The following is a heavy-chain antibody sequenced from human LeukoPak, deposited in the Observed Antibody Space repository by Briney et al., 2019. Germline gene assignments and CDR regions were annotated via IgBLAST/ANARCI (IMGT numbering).Heavy chain of an antibody. CDR1: GYTLTSYG. V-gene: IGHV1-18*01. CDR2: ISAYNGNT. J-gene: IGHJ3*02. CDR3: ARDSDYYDSSGYYLSDAFDI. Sequence: ASVKVSCKASGYTLTSYGISWVRQAPGQGLEWMGWISAYNGNTNYAQKLQGRVTMTTDTSTSTAYMELRSLRSDDTAVYYCARDSDYYDSSGYYLSDAFDIWGQGTMVTVSS. D-gene: IGHD3-22*01.